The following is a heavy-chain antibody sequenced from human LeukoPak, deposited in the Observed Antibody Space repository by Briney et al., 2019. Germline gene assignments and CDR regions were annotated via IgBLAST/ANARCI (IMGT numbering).Heavy chain of an antibody. CDR3: ARLVSSSSGDYFDY. J-gene: IGHJ4*02. CDR1: GFTFSSLS. D-gene: IGHD6-6*01. CDR2: ITSSSSSI. Sequence: WVSLRRSCSASGFTFSSLSMNWLPQGPGKGLKGWSYITSSSSSIYYAAYVKGRFTISRDNAQNSLYLQMKSLRDEDTAVYYCARLVSSSSGDYFDYWGQGTLVTVSS. V-gene: IGHV3-48*02.